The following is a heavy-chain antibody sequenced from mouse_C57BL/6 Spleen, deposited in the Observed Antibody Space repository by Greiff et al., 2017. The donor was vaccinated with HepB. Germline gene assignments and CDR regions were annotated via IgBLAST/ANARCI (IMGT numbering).Heavy chain of an antibody. D-gene: IGHD1-1*01. CDR2: ISDGGSYT. CDR3: AREGYGSSQSSWFAY. J-gene: IGHJ3*01. CDR1: GFTFSSYA. Sequence: EVKLVESGGGLVKPGGSLKLSCAASGFTFSSYAMSWVRQTPEKRLEWVATISDGGSYTYYPDNVKGRFTISRDNAKNNLYLQMSHLKSEDTAMYYCAREGYGSSQSSWFAYWGQGTLVTVSA. V-gene: IGHV5-4*01.